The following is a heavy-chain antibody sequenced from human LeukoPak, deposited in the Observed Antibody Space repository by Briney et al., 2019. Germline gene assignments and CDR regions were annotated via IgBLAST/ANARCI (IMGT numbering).Heavy chain of an antibody. CDR3: GVKGPVGAFDI. CDR2: IYHSGST. D-gene: IGHD3-22*01. V-gene: IGHV4-4*02. CDR1: GGSISSSNW. Sequence: SETLSLTCAVSGGSISSSNWWSWVRQPPGKGLEWIGEIYHSGSTNYNPSLKSRVTISVDKSKNQFSLKLSSVTAADTDVYYCGVKGPVGAFDIWGQGTMVTVSS. J-gene: IGHJ3*02.